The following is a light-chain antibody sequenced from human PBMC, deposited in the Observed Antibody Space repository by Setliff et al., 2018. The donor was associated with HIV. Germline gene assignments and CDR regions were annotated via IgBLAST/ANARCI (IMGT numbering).Light chain of an antibody. CDR3: CSYAGSYRYI. Sequence: QSALTQPRSVSGSPGQSVTISCTGTSSDVGAFNYVSWYQQHPDKAPKLMIYDVNVRPSGVPDRFSGSKSGNTASLTISGLQAEDEAEYYCCSYAGSYRYIFGSGTKVTVL. CDR2: DVN. J-gene: IGLJ1*01. CDR1: SSDVGAFNY. V-gene: IGLV2-11*01.